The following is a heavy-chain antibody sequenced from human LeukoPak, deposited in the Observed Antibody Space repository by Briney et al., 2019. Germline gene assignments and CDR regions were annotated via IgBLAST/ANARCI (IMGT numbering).Heavy chain of an antibody. Sequence: SETLSLTCSVSGGSISSYYWSWIRQPAGKGLEWIGRIYSSGTITYNPSLQSRVTMSVDTSKNEFSLKMSSVTAADTAVHYCTRDSGTTGEVKFDPWGQGTLVAVSS. D-gene: IGHD3-10*01. V-gene: IGHV4-4*07. CDR1: GGSISSYY. CDR3: TRDSGTTGEVKFDP. J-gene: IGHJ5*02. CDR2: IYSSGTI.